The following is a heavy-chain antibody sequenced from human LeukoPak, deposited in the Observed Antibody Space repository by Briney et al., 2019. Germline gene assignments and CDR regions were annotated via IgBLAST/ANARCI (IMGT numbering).Heavy chain of an antibody. J-gene: IGHJ5*02. D-gene: IGHD3-10*02. CDR3: ARGFFVRENPGSWFDP. Sequence: SETLSLTCAVSGGSISSGSYSWNWIRQPPGKGLEWIGYIYHTGNTFYNPSLKSRVTISVDRSKNQFSLRLTSVTAADTAVYYCARGFFVRENPGSWFDPWGQGTLVTVSP. V-gene: IGHV4-30-2*01. CDR2: IYHTGNT. CDR1: GGSISSGSYS.